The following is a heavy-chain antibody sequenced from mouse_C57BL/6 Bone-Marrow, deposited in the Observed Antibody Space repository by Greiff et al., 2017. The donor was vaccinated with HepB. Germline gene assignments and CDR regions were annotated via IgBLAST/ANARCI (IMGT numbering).Heavy chain of an antibody. CDR2: ISNGGGST. V-gene: IGHV5-12*01. J-gene: IGHJ4*01. CDR1: GFTFSDYY. Sequence: EVKLMESGGGLVQPGGSLKLSCAASGFTFSDYYMYWVRQTPEKRLEWVAYISNGGGSTYYPDTVKGRFTISRDNAKNTLYLQMSRLKSEDTAMYYCARPLYYSNYVGYAMDYWGQGTSVTVSS. D-gene: IGHD2-5*01. CDR3: ARPLYYSNYVGYAMDY.